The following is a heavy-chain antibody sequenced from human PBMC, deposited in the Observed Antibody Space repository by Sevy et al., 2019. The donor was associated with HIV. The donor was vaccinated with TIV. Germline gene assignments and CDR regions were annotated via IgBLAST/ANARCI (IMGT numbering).Heavy chain of an antibody. D-gene: IGHD2-2*01. CDR2: ISSSGSTI. CDR3: ARNQEYCSSTSCYFRGLAAFDI. J-gene: IGHJ3*02. CDR1: GFTFSSYE. V-gene: IGHV3-48*03. Sequence: GESLKISCAASGFTFSSYEMNWVRQAPGKGLEWVSYISSSGSTIYYADSVKGRFTISRDNAKNSLYLQMNSLRAEDTAVYYCARNQEYCSSTSCYFRGLAAFDIWGQGTMVTVSS.